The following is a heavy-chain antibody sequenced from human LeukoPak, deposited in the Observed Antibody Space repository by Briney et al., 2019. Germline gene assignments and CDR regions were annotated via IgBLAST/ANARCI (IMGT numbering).Heavy chain of an antibody. V-gene: IGHV1-69*05. CDR1: GGTFSSYA. CDR3: ARVEPYSGSWFPRAGALDI. J-gene: IGHJ3*02. Sequence: SVKVSCKASGGTFSSYAISWVRQAPGQGLEWMGGIIPIFGTANYAQKFQGRVTITTDESTSTAYMELRSLRSDDTAVYYCARVEPYSGSWFPRAGALDIWGQGTMVTVSS. CDR2: IIPIFGTA. D-gene: IGHD1-26*01.